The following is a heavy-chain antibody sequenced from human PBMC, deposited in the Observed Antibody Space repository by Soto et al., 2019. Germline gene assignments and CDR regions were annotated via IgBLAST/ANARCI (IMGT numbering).Heavy chain of an antibody. J-gene: IGHJ4*02. V-gene: IGHV1-46*03. CDR2: INPSIGTT. CDR1: GYTFTSQN. Sequence: ASVKVSCKASGYTFTSQNMHWGRQAPGQGLEWMGVINPSIGTTTYAQNFHGRVTMTSDTSTSSVYMEVSSLRSEDTAVYYCISTLGARFDYWGQGTLVTVSS. D-gene: IGHD1-26*01. CDR3: ISTLGARFDY.